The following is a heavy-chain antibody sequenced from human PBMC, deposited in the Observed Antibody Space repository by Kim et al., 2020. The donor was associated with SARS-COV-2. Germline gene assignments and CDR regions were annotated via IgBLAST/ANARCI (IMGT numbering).Heavy chain of an antibody. V-gene: IGHV3-33*01. Sequence: GGSLRLSCAASGFTFSSYGMHWVRQAPGKGLEWVAVIWYDGSNKYYTDSVKGRFTISRDNSKNTLYLQMNSLRAEDTAVYYCARDGETYPGSDNWFDPWG. CDR3: ARDGETYPGSDNWFDP. CDR2: IWYDGSNK. J-gene: IGHJ5*02. CDR1: GFTFSSYG. D-gene: IGHD3-10*01.